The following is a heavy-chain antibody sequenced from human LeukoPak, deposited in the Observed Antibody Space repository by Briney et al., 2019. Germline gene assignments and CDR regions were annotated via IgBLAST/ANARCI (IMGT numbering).Heavy chain of an antibody. CDR2: ISAYNGNT. D-gene: IGHD2-2*01. V-gene: IGHV1-18*01. CDR3: ARATTKNTYFDY. CDR1: GYTFTSYG. J-gene: IGHJ4*02. Sequence: ASVKVSCKASGYTFTSYGVSWVRQAPGHGLEWVGWISAYNGNTKYAQRLQGRVTMTTDTSTSTAYMELRSLRSDDTAVYYCARATTKNTYFDYWGQGTLVTVSS.